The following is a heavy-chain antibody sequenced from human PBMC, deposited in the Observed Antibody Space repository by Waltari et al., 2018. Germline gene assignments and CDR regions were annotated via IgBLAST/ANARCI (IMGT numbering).Heavy chain of an antibody. J-gene: IGHJ4*02. CDR2: IHHVGST. Sequence: QVQLQQWGAGLLKPSETLSLTCAVYGGSFSGYYWSWIRQPPGQGLEGVGEIHHVGSTNYNPALKRRVTISVDTSKNQFSLKLSSVTAADTAVYYCARGRRITMIVVVINRGFDYWGQGTLVTVSS. D-gene: IGHD3-22*01. CDR1: GGSFSGYY. CDR3: ARGRRITMIVVVINRGFDY. V-gene: IGHV4-34*01.